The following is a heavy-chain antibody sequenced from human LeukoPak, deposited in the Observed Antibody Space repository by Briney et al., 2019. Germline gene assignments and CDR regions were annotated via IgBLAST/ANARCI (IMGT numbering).Heavy chain of an antibody. CDR1: GFSLTNNY. Sequence: PGGSLRLSCAASGFSLTNNYMSWVGQAPGKGLEWVSVFYVGGATYYSDSVKGRFTISRDNSENTLYLQMNSLRAEDTAVYYCARGDGYNFFDYWGQGTLVTVSS. J-gene: IGHJ4*02. CDR3: ARGDGYNFFDY. V-gene: IGHV3-53*01. D-gene: IGHD5-24*01. CDR2: FYVGGAT.